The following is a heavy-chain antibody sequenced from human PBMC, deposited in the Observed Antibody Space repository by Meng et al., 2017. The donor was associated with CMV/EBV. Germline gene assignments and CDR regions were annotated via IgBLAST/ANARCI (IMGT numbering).Heavy chain of an antibody. J-gene: IGHJ4*02. D-gene: IGHD3-16*01. Sequence: GESLKISCAGPGFTFSDYEMSWVRQAPGKGLEWVSNIDYSGTGVYYADSMGGRFTVSRDNARNSLYLQLNSLRAEDTAVYYCARAWGIHFDYWGQGVVVTVSS. V-gene: IGHV3-48*03. CDR2: IDYSGTGV. CDR1: GFTFSDYE. CDR3: ARAWGIHFDY.